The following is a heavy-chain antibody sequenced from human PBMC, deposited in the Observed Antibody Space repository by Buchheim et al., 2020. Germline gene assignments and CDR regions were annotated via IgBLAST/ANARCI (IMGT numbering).Heavy chain of an antibody. CDR3: ARVMGGYDPYYYYGMDV. D-gene: IGHD2-8*01. CDR2: IYYSGST. CDR1: GGSISNYY. V-gene: IGHV4-59*01. Sequence: QVQLQESGPGLVKPSETLSLTCTVSGGSISNYYWSWIRQPPGKGLEWIGYIYYSGSTNYNPSLKSRVTISVNTSKNQFSLKLSSVTAADTAVYYCARVMGGYDPYYYYGMDVWGQGTT. J-gene: IGHJ6*02.